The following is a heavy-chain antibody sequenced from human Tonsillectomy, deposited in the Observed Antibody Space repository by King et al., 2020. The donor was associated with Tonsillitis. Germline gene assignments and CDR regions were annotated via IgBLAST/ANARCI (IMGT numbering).Heavy chain of an antibody. Sequence: VQLVESGGGLVQPGGSLRLSCAASGFTFSSYAMSWVRQAPGKGLEWVSAISGSSGSTYYADSVKGRFTISRDNSKNTLYLQMNSLRAEDTAVYYCAKDLPTTYYYYYGMDVWGQGTTVTVSS. CDR2: ISGSSGST. J-gene: IGHJ6*02. V-gene: IGHV3-23*04. D-gene: IGHD1-14*01. CDR1: GFTFSSYA. CDR3: AKDLPTTYYYYYGMDV.